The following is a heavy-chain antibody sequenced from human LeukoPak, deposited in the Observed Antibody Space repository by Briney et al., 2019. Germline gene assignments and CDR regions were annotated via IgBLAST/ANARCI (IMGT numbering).Heavy chain of an antibody. CDR3: AGDWSDYDSSGSLYDLDC. CDR1: GYTFTGYY. V-gene: IGHV1-2*06. Sequence: ASVKVSCKASGYTFTGYYMHWVRQAPGQGLEWMGRINPNSGGPNYAQKFQGRVTMPSDTSIITAYLTLSRLKSDDTAVYYCAGDWSDYDSSGSLYDLDCWGQGTLVTVSS. J-gene: IGHJ4*02. D-gene: IGHD3-22*01. CDR2: INPNSGGP.